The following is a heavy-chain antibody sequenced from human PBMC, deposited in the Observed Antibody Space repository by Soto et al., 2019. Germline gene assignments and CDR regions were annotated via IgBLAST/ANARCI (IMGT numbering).Heavy chain of an antibody. CDR3: ARGLTSYFYYYYMDV. CDR1: GGSISSYY. Sequence: NPSESLSLTCTVSGGSISSYYWSWIRQPPGKGLEWIGYIYYSGSTNYNPSLKSRVTISVDTSKNQFSLKLSSVTAADTAVYYCARGLTSYFYYYYMDVWGKGTTVTVSS. CDR2: IYYSGST. J-gene: IGHJ6*03. D-gene: IGHD2-21*02. V-gene: IGHV4-59*01.